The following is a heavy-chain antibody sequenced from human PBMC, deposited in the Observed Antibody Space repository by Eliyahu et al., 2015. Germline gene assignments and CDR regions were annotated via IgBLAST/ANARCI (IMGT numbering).Heavy chain of an antibody. CDR3: ATHSGSRKGDRGYFDY. CDR2: ISGSGGST. V-gene: IGHV3-23*01. CDR1: XFTFXXYA. Sequence: EVQLLESGGGLVQPGGSLRLSCAASXFTFXXYAXXWVRPAPGKGLEWVSAISGSGGSTYYADSVKGRFTISRDNSKNTLYLQMNSLRAEDTAVYYCATHSGSRKGDRGYFDYWGQGTLVTVSS. D-gene: IGHD1-26*01. J-gene: IGHJ4*02.